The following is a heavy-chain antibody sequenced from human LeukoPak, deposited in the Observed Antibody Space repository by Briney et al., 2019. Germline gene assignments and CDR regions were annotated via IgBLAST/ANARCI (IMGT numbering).Heavy chain of an antibody. J-gene: IGHJ4*02. CDR1: GFTFINYG. CDR2: ISYDGTNK. D-gene: IGHD4-17*01. CDR3: ANYGDYQYFDY. V-gene: IGHV3-30*18. Sequence: GGSLRLSCAASGFTFINYGMHWVRQAPGKGLEWVAVISYDGTNKYYADSVKGRFTISRDNSKNTLYLQMNSLKTDDTAVYYCANYGDYQYFDYWGQGTPVTVSS.